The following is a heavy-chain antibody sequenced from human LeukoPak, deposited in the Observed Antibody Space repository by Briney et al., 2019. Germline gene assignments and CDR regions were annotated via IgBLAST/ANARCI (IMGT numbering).Heavy chain of an antibody. Sequence: SETLSLTCAVYGGSFSGYYWSWIRQPPGKGLEWIGEINHSGSTNYNPSLKSRVTISVDTSKNQFSLKLSSVTAADTAVYYCARGTAELRLGELSLYNYYYYYYMDVWGKGTTVTISS. CDR3: ARGTAELRLGELSLYNYYYYYYMDV. V-gene: IGHV4-34*01. CDR2: INHSGST. J-gene: IGHJ6*03. CDR1: GGSFSGYY. D-gene: IGHD3-16*02.